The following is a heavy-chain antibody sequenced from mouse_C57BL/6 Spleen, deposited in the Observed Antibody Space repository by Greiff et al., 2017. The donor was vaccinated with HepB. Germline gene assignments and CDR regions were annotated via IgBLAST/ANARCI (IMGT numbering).Heavy chain of an antibody. CDR3: TRIYYDGYGGFAY. V-gene: IGHV14-1*01. CDR1: GFNIKDYY. D-gene: IGHD2-3*01. J-gene: IGHJ3*01. Sequence: EVQLQQSGAELVRPGASVKLSCTASGFNIKDYYMHWVKQRPEQGLEWLGRIDPEDGDTEYAPKFQGKATMTADTSSNTAYLQRSSLTSEDTAVYYCTRIYYDGYGGFAYWGQGTLVTVSA. CDR2: IDPEDGDT.